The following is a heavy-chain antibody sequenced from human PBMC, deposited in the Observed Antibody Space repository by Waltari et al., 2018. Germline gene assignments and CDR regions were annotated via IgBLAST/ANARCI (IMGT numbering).Heavy chain of an antibody. D-gene: IGHD3-22*01. Sequence: QVQLVESGGGVVQPGRSLRLSCAASGFTFSSYAMHWVRQAPGKGLAWVAVISNDGSNKYYADAVKGRFTISRDNSKNTLYLQMNSLRAEDTAVYYCARDDLYYYDSSGYPADWGQGTLVTVSS. V-gene: IGHV3-30-3*01. CDR2: ISNDGSNK. CDR3: ARDDLYYYDSSGYPAD. J-gene: IGHJ4*02. CDR1: GFTFSSYA.